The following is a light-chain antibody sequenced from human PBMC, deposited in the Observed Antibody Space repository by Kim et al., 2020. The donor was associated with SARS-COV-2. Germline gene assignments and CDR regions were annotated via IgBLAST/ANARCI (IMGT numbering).Light chain of an antibody. J-gene: IGLJ2*01. CDR2: QDS. CDR3: QAWDSSTAV. CDR1: KLGDKY. V-gene: IGLV3-1*01. Sequence: VSPGQSASITCSGDKLGDKYACWYQQKPGQSPVRVCYQDSKRPSGIPERFSGSNSGNTATLNISGTQAMDEADYYCQAWDSSTAVFGGGTQLTVL.